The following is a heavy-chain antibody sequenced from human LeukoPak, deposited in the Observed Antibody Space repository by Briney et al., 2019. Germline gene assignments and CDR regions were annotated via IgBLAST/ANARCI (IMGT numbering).Heavy chain of an antibody. CDR3: ARSRYCSGGSCSDAFDI. V-gene: IGHV3-21*01. CDR1: GFTFSSYS. CDR2: ISSSSSYI. Sequence: SGGSLRISCAASGFTFSSYSMNWVRQAPGKGLEWVSSISSSSSYIYYADSVKGRFTISRDNAKNSLYLQMNSLRAEDTAVYYCARSRYCSGGSCSDAFDIWGQGTMVTVSS. D-gene: IGHD2-15*01. J-gene: IGHJ3*02.